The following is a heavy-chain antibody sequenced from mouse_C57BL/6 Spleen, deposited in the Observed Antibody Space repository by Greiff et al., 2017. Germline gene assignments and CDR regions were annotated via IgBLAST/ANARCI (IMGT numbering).Heavy chain of an antibody. CDR1: GYAFSSSW. CDR2: IYPGDGDT. V-gene: IGHV1-82*01. D-gene: IGHD2-4*01. CDR3: AREKYDYDYYAMDY. J-gene: IGHJ4*01. Sequence: VQLQHSGPELVKPGASVKISCKASGYAFSSSWMNWVKQRPGKGLEWIGRIYPGDGDTNYNGKFKGKATLTADKSSSTAYMQLSSLTSEDSAVYFCAREKYDYDYYAMDYWGQGTSVTVSS.